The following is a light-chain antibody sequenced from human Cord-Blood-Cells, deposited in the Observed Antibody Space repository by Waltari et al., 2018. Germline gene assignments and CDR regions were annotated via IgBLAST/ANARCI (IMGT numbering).Light chain of an antibody. CDR1: SSDVVSYNL. V-gene: IGLV2-23*01. CDR2: EGS. J-gene: IGLJ1*01. Sequence: QSPLTQPDSVSGSPGQSITISCTGSSSDVVSYNLVSWYQQHPGKAPKLMIYEGSKRPSGVSNRFSGSKSGNTASLTISGLQAEDEADYYCCSYAGSSTYVFGTGTKVTVL. CDR3: CSYAGSSTYV.